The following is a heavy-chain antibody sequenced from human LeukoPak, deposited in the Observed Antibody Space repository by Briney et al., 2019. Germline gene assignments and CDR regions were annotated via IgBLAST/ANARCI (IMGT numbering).Heavy chain of an antibody. CDR3: AKSRAIDH. J-gene: IGHJ4*02. V-gene: IGHV3-23*01. Sequence: GGSLRLSCAASGFTFSNSDMAWVRQAPGKGLEWLSLISPRSTSTYYADSVKGRFTISRDNFKDILFLQMNSLRAEDTAVYYCAKSRAIDHWGQGTLVIVSS. CDR2: ISPRSTST. D-gene: IGHD2-21*01. CDR1: GFTFSNSD.